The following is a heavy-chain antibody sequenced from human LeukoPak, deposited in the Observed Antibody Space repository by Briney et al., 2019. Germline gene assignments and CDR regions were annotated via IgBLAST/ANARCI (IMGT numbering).Heavy chain of an antibody. J-gene: IGHJ4*02. V-gene: IGHV3-48*03. Sequence: GGSLRLSCAASGFTFSSYEMNWVRQAPGKGLEWVSYISSSGSTIYHADSVKGRFTISRDNAKNSLYLQMNSLRAEDTAVYYCVRYGSGSSFDYWGQGTLVTVSS. CDR1: GFTFSSYE. CDR2: ISSSGSTI. CDR3: VRYGSGSSFDY. D-gene: IGHD3-10*01.